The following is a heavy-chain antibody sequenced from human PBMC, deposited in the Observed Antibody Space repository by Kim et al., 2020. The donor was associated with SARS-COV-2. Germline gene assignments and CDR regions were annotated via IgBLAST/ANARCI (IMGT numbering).Heavy chain of an antibody. D-gene: IGHD3-10*01. CDR1: GFTFSSYG. Sequence: GGSLRLSCAASGFTFSSYGMHWVRQAPGKGLEWVAVISYDGSNKYYADSVKGRFTISRDNSKNTLYLQMNSLRAEDTAVYYCAKEIVGQDVLLWFGELLTPQGMDVWGQGNTVTVSS. J-gene: IGHJ6*02. CDR3: AKEIVGQDVLLWFGELLTPQGMDV. V-gene: IGHV3-30*18. CDR2: ISYDGSNK.